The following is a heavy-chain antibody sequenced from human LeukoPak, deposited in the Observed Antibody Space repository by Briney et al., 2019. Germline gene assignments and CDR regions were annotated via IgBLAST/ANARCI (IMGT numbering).Heavy chain of an antibody. V-gene: IGHV3-23*01. Sequence: PGGSLRLSCAASGFTFSSSAMSWVRQAPGKGLECVSVISGSGGSTYYADSVEGRFTISRDSSKSTLYLQMNSLRAEDTAVYYCAKGGSGWYVGLFDYWGQGTLVTVSS. CDR3: AKGGSGWYVGLFDY. J-gene: IGHJ4*02. D-gene: IGHD6-19*01. CDR1: GFTFSSSA. CDR2: ISGSGGST.